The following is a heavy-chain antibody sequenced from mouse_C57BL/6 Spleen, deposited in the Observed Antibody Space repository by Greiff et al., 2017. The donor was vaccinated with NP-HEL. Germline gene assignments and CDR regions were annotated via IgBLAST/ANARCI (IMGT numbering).Heavy chain of an antibody. CDR3: AKGDLLYYAMDY. J-gene: IGHJ4*01. D-gene: IGHD2-1*01. CDR2: ISSGSSTI. CDR1: GFTFSDYG. Sequence: EVKLVESGGGLVKPGGSLKLSCAASGFTFSDYGMHWVRQAPEKGLEWVAYISSGSSTIYYADTVKGRFTISRDNAKNTLFLQMTSLRSEDTAMYYCAKGDLLYYAMDYWGQGTSVTVSS. V-gene: IGHV5-17*01.